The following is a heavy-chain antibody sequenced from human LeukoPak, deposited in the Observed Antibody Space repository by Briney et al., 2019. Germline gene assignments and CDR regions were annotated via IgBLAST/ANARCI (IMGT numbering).Heavy chain of an antibody. D-gene: IGHD4-17*01. Sequence: PSQTLSLTCTVSGGSISSGDYYWSWIRQPPGKGLEWIGYIYYSGSTYYNPSLKSRVTISVDTSKNQFSLKLSSVTAADTAVYYCARGNEGDYVPLDYWGQGTLVTVSS. J-gene: IGHJ4*02. CDR1: GGSISSGDYY. CDR3: ARGNEGDYVPLDY. CDR2: IYYSGST. V-gene: IGHV4-30-4*01.